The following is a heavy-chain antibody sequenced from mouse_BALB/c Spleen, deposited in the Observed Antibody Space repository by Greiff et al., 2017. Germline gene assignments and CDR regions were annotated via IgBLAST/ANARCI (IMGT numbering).Heavy chain of an antibody. CDR2: ISSGGSYT. Sequence: DVQLQESGGGLVKPGGSLKLSCAASGFTFSSYTMSWVRQTPEKRLEWVATISSGGSYTYYPDSVKGRFTISRDNAKNTLYLQMSSLKSEDTAMYYCTRDGGSYFDYWGQGTTLTVSS. CDR1: GFTFSSYT. V-gene: IGHV5-6-4*01. CDR3: TRDGGSYFDY. J-gene: IGHJ2*01.